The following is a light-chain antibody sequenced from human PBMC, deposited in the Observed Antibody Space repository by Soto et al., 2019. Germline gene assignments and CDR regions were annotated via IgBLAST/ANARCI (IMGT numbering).Light chain of an antibody. CDR2: EDN. CDR3: QSYDSSNNVV. V-gene: IGLV6-57*04. J-gene: IGLJ2*01. CDR1: SGSIASNY. Sequence: NFMLTQPHSVSESPGKTVTISCTRSSGSIASNYVQWYQQRPGSAPTTVIYEDNQRPSGFPDRFSGSIDSSSNSASLTISGLKTEDEADYYCQSYDSSNNVVFGGGTKLTVL.